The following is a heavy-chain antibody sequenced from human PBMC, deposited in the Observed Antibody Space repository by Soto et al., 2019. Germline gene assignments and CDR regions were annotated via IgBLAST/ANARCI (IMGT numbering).Heavy chain of an antibody. Sequence: SQTLPLPCGITGDSVSSNSSGCSFVRQSPSRGLEWLGRTYYRSKWYYEYAVSVRGRITINPDTSKNQYSLQLNSVTPEDTAVYFCARGEQYSGRIFDYWGQGTLVTVSS. CDR3: ARGEQYSGRIFDY. D-gene: IGHD1-26*01. CDR1: GDSVSSNSSG. CDR2: TYYRSKWYY. V-gene: IGHV6-1*01. J-gene: IGHJ4*01.